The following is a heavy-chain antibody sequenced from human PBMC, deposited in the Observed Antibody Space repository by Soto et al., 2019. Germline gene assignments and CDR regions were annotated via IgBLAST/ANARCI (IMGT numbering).Heavy chain of an antibody. CDR2: ISSRGSTI. J-gene: IGHJ4*02. CDR1: GFTFSDYY. Sequence: GESLKISCAASGFTFSDYYMNWIRQAPGKGLEWVSYISSRGSTIYYADSVKGRFTFSRDNAKNSLYLQMNSLRAEDTAVYYCARDFGTGQWLVPAYWGQGTLVTVSS. D-gene: IGHD6-19*01. V-gene: IGHV3-11*01. CDR3: ARDFGTGQWLVPAY.